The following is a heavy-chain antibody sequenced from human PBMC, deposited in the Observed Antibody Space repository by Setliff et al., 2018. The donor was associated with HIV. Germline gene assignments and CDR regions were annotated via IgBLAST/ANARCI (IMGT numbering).Heavy chain of an antibody. CDR3: AKELAASGLGYFDS. CDR1: GFTFSNYA. CDR2: ILSTGERT. D-gene: IGHD3-22*01. J-gene: IGHJ4*02. V-gene: IGHV3-23*01. Sequence: QPGGSLRLSCAASGFTFSNYAMSWVRQAPGEGLEWVSAILSTGERTFYADSVKGRFTISRDNSKNTVYLQMNSLRAEDTAEYYCAKELAASGLGYFDSWGRGILVTRLL.